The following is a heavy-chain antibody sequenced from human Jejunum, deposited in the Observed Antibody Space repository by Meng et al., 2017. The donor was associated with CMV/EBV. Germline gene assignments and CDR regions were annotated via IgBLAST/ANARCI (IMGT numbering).Heavy chain of an antibody. CDR2: IKQDGSEK. J-gene: IGHJ6*02. CDR1: GFPFTSYW. V-gene: IGHV3-7*01. CDR3: ARIQVYSKGHYGMDV. D-gene: IGHD4-11*01. Sequence: GFPFTSYWMTWVRQAPGKGLEWVANIKQDGSEKYYVDSVKGRFTISRDNAKNSLYLQMDSLRAEDTAVYYCARIQVYSKGHYGMDVWGQGTTVTVSS.